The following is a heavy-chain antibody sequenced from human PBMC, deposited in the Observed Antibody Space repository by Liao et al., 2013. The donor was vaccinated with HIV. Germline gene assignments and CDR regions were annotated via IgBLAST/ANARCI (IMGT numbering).Heavy chain of an antibody. CDR2: SIIVEAP. J-gene: IGHJ4*02. V-gene: IGHV4-34*01. CDR1: GGSFSGYY. CDR3: PVRRYCGGDCYYFDY. D-gene: IGHD2-21*01. Sequence: QVQLQQWGAGLLKPSETLSLTCAVYGGSFSGYYWSWIRQPPGKGWSGLGKSIIVEAPTTTRPSRVESPISVDTSKNQFSLKLSSVTAADTAVYYCPVRRYCGGDCYYFDYWGQGTLVTVSS.